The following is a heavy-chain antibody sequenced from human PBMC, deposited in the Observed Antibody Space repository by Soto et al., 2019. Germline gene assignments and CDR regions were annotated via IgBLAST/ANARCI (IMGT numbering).Heavy chain of an antibody. V-gene: IGHV4-31*03. CDR3: ARDLGGGYCSGGSCSDAFDF. J-gene: IGHJ3*01. D-gene: IGHD2-15*01. Sequence: QVQLQESGPGLVKPSQTLSLTCTVSGGSISNGGYYWSWVRQYPGKGLEWIGYIYYSGSAYYNPSLKSRATISVDTSKNQFSLELTSVTAADTAVYYCARDLGGGYCSGGSCSDAFDFWGQGTMVTVSS. CDR2: IYYSGSA. CDR1: GGSISNGGYY.